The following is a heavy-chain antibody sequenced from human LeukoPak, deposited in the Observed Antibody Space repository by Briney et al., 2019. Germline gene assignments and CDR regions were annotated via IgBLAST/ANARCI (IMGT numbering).Heavy chain of an antibody. J-gene: IGHJ4*02. D-gene: IGHD6-19*01. CDR3: ARLSSSGLDY. V-gene: IGHV4-39*07. CDR2: IYYSGST. CDR1: GGSISSSSYY. Sequence: SETLSLTCTVSGGSISSSSYYWGWIRQPPGKGLEWIGGIYYSGSTYYNPSLKSRVTISVDTSKNQFSLKLSSVTAADTAVYYCARLSSSGLDYWGQGTLVTVSS.